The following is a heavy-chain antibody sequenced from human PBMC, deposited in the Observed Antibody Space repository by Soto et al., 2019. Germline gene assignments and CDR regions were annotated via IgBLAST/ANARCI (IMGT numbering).Heavy chain of an antibody. CDR1: GGSISYNSYY. V-gene: IGHV4-39*02. CDR2: IFYTGTT. D-gene: IGHD2-15*01. J-gene: IGHJ5*02. Sequence: SETLSLTCSVSGGSISYNSYYWGWIRQPPGKGLEWVGGIFYTGTTYYSPSLKDRVTISVDTSKNSFSLNLTSVTAADTAVYFCESIVVVVPVPNAWGQGTLVTVSS. CDR3: ESIVVVVPVPNA.